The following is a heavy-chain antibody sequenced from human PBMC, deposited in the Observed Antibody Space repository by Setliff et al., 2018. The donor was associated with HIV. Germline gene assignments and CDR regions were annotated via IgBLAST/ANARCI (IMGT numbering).Heavy chain of an antibody. CDR2: IIPIFGKV. CDR3: ARSDSDWPHYQYHHTNV. CDR1: GGSFSSFA. J-gene: IGHJ6*04. V-gene: IGHV1-69*13. D-gene: IGHD6-19*01. Sequence: SVKVSCKASGGSFSSFAFSWIRQAPGQGLEWMGGIIPIFGKVEYAQRFQDRVKITADESTSTAYMEMSSLTSEDTAIYYCARSDSDWPHYQYHHTNVWGKGTTVTVSS.